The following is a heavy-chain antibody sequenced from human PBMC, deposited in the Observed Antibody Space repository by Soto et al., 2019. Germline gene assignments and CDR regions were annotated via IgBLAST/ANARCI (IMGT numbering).Heavy chain of an antibody. D-gene: IGHD2-8*01. CDR1: GDSVSTNSAT. J-gene: IGHJ5*01. CDR3: ARLIGNSWLDS. V-gene: IGHV6-1*01. Sequence: QVQLQQSGPGLVKPSQTLSLTCAISGDSVSTNSATWDWIRQSPSRGLEWLGRTYYRSKWFNDFAVSVKGRXSXNSXTSNNQFSLQLNSVTPDDTAVYYCARLIGNSWLDSWGQGTLVTVSS. CDR2: TYYRSKWFN.